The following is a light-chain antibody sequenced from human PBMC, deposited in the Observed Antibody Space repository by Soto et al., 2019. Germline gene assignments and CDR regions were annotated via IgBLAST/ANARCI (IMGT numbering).Light chain of an antibody. Sequence: QLVLTQPPSASGTPGQRVTISCSGSNSNIGSNTVNWYQHLPGTAPKLLIHSDNQRASGVPDRLSGSKSGTSASLAISGLQSEDEDNYYCASWDDRLNGPVFGGGTKLTVL. CDR2: SDN. CDR3: ASWDDRLNGPV. J-gene: IGLJ2*01. CDR1: NSNIGSNT. V-gene: IGLV1-44*01.